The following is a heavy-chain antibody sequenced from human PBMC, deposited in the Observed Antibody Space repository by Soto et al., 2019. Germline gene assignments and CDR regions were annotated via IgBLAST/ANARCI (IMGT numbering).Heavy chain of an antibody. CDR1: GGSISSGGYY. D-gene: IGHD3-9*01. V-gene: IGHV4-31*03. Sequence: SETLSLTCTASGGSISSGGYYWSWIRQHPGKGLEWIGYIYYSGSTYYNPSLKSRVTISVDTSKNQFSLKLSSVTAADTAVYYCARDSRNYDILTGYYKPVYYFDYWGQGTLVTVSS. CDR2: IYYSGST. CDR3: ARDSRNYDILTGYYKPVYYFDY. J-gene: IGHJ4*02.